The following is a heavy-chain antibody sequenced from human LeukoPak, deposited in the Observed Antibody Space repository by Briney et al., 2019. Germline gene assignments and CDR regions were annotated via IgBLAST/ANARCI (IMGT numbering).Heavy chain of an antibody. J-gene: IGHJ3*02. CDR2: MFYSGNT. V-gene: IGHV4-59*08. Sequence: PSETLSLTCTVSGGSISSYYWSWIRQPPGKGLEWIGYMFYSGNTNYNPSLKSRVTISLDTSKNQFSLRLSSVTAADTAIYYCVCTSTWLAFHTWGQGTVVTVPS. D-gene: IGHD5-12*01. CDR3: VCTSTWLAFHT. CDR1: GGSISSYY.